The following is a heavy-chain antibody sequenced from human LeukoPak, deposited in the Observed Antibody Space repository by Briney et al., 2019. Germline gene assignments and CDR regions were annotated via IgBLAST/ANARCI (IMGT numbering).Heavy chain of an antibody. V-gene: IGHV3-23*01. CDR1: GFTFSSYA. D-gene: IGHD2-2*01. CDR2: ISGSGGST. CDR3: AKKGSPGYCSSTSCYFDY. Sequence: GGSLRLSCAASGFTFSSYAMHWVRQAPGKGLEWVSAISGSGGSTYYADSVKGRFTISRDNSKNTLYLQMNSLRAEDTAVYYCAKKGSPGYCSSTSCYFDYWGQGTLVTVSS. J-gene: IGHJ4*02.